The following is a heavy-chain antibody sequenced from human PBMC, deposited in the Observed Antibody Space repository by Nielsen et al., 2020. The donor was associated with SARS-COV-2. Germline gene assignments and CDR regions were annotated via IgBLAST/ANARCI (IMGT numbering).Heavy chain of an antibody. D-gene: IGHD3-16*01. CDR3: ARDLGYFDY. CDR1: GGSISSYY. J-gene: IGHJ4*02. Sequence: SETLSLTCTVSGGSISSYYWSWIRQPPGKGLEWIGYIYYSGSTNYNPSLKSRVTISVDKSKNQFSLKLSSVTAADTAVYYCARDLGYFDYWGQGTLVTVSS. V-gene: IGHV4-59*12. CDR2: IYYSGST.